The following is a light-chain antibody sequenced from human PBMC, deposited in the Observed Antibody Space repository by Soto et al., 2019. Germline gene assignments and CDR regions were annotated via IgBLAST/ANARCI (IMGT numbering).Light chain of an antibody. CDR3: HQYGGSPFT. V-gene: IGKV1-39*01. CDR1: QNINNY. Sequence: DIQMTQSPSSLSASVGDRVTITCRASQNINNYLTWYQQRPGKAPKLLIYAASSLQSGVPSRFSGSGSGTDFSLTISSLQPEDSAVYYCHQYGGSPFTFGQGTVLEIK. J-gene: IGKJ2*01. CDR2: AAS.